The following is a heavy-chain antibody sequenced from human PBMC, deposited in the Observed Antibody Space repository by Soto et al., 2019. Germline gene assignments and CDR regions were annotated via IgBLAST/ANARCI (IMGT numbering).Heavy chain of an antibody. CDR3: ARVDYGDYRWYFAL. CDR1: GFTFDDYA. J-gene: IGHJ2*01. D-gene: IGHD4-17*01. CDR2: ISWNSGRI. V-gene: IGHV3-9*01. Sequence: PGGSLRLCCVASGFTFDDYAMHWVRQAPGKGLEWVSGISWNSGRIDYADSVKGRFTISRDNAKNSLYLQMNSLRAEDTALYYCARVDYGDYRWYFALWGRGTLVTVSS.